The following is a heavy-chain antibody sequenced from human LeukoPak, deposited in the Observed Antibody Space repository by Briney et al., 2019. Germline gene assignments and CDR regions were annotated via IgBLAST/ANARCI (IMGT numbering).Heavy chain of an antibody. D-gene: IGHD5-24*01. CDR1: GFTFDDYG. J-gene: IGHJ4*02. V-gene: IGHV3-20*04. CDR3: ARGFGYKAGFDY. CDR2: INWNGGNT. Sequence: GGSLRLSCAASGFTFDDYGMTWVRQAPGKGLEWVSGINWNGGNTGYADSVKGRFTVSRDNAKNSLYLQMNSLRAEDTAVYYCARGFGYKAGFDYWGQGTLVTVSS.